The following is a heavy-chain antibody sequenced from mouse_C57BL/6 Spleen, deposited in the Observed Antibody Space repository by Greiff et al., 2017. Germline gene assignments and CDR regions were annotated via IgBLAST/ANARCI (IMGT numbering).Heavy chain of an antibody. CDR2: ISDGGGNT. CDR3: ARQGGRDYVDY. D-gene: IGHD1-1*02. Sequence: EVHLVESGGGLVKPGGSLTLSCAASGFTFSSYTMSWVRQTPVKRLEWVANISDGGGNTYYPDSVKGRFTISRDNAKNTQYLQMSRLRSEDTAFYYCARQGGRDYVDYWGQVTTLTVSS. CDR1: GFTFSSYT. V-gene: IGHV5-9*01. J-gene: IGHJ2*01.